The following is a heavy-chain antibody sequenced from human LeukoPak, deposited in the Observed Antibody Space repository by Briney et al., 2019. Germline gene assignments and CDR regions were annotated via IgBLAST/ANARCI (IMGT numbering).Heavy chain of an antibody. J-gene: IGHJ6*03. CDR3: AREIDSSGWLRYYYYYYMDV. CDR2: IYTSGST. V-gene: IGHV4-61*02. Sequence: SQTLSLTCTVSGGSISSGSYYWSWIRQPAGKGLEWIGRIYTSGSTNYNPSLKSRVTISVDTSKNQFSLKLSSVTAADTAVYYCAREIDSSGWLRYYYYYYMDVWGKGTTVTISS. CDR1: GGSISSGSYY. D-gene: IGHD6-19*01.